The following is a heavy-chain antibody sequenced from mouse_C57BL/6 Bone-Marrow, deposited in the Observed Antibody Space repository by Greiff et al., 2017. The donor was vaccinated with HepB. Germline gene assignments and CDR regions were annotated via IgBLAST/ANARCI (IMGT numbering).Heavy chain of an antibody. J-gene: IGHJ3*01. CDR2: IDPANGNT. CDR3: ARGYYGSSYGFAY. V-gene: IGHV14-3*01. Sequence: VQLQQSVAELVRPGASVKLSCTASGFNIKNTYMHWVKQRPDQGLEWIGRIDPANGNTKYAPKFQGKATITADTSSNTAYLQLSSLTSEDTAIYYCARGYYGSSYGFAYWGQGTLVTVSA. D-gene: IGHD1-1*01. CDR1: GFNIKNTY.